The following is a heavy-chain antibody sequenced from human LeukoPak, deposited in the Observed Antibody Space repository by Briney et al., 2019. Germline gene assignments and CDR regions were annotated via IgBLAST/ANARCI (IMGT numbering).Heavy chain of an antibody. J-gene: IGHJ4*02. CDR2: INWNGDST. CDR1: GFTFRNAW. Sequence: GGSLRLSCAASGFTFRNAWMTWVRQAPGKGLEWVSGINWNGDSTGYADSVEGRFTISRDNAKNSLYVQMNSLRAEDTALYYCARGGYYDNSGSADYWGQGTLVTVSS. CDR3: ARGGYYDNSGSADY. V-gene: IGHV3-20*04. D-gene: IGHD3-22*01.